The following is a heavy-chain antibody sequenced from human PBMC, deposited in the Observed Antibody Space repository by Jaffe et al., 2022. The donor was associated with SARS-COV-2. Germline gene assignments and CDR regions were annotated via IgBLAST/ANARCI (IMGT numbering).Heavy chain of an antibody. CDR2: TRNKANSYTT. Sequence: EVQLVESGGGLVQPGGSLRLSCAASGFTFSDHYMDWVRQAPGKGLEWVGRTRNKANSYTTEYAASVKGRFTISRDDSKNSLYLQMNSLKTEDTAVYYCARELKMPYCGGDCYSAFDYWGQGTLVTVSS. CDR3: ARELKMPYCGGDCYSAFDY. J-gene: IGHJ4*02. V-gene: IGHV3-72*01. D-gene: IGHD2-21*02. CDR1: GFTFSDHY.